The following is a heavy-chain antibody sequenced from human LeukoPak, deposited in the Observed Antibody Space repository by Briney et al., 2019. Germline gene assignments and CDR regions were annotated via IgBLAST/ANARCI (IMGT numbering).Heavy chain of an antibody. CDR2: IIPIFGSS. Sequence: GASVKVSCKASGGSFSSYAVSWVRQTPGRGLEWMGGIIPIFGSSNSAQKFQDRVTITADEITSTAYMELRSLRHEDTAVYYCARTVAVPADIEEDSYYYYYMDVWGKGTTVTVSS. CDR1: GGSFSSYA. J-gene: IGHJ6*03. D-gene: IGHD2-2*02. CDR3: ARTVAVPADIEEDSYYYYYMDV. V-gene: IGHV1-69*13.